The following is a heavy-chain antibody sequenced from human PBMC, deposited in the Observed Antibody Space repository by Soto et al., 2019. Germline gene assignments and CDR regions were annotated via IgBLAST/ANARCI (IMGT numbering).Heavy chain of an antibody. CDR3: ARDSFWSGSYYYYGMDV. CDR2: ISAYNGNT. J-gene: IGHJ6*02. D-gene: IGHD3-3*01. Sequence: ASVKVSCKASGYTFTSYGISWVRQAPGQGLEWMGWISAYNGNTNYVQKLQGRVTMTTDTSTSTAYMELRSLRSDDTAVYYCARDSFWSGSYYYYGMDVWGQGTTVTVSS. CDR1: GYTFTSYG. V-gene: IGHV1-18*01.